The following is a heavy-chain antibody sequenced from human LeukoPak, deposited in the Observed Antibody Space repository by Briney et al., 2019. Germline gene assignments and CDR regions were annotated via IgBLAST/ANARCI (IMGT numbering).Heavy chain of an antibody. CDR1: GITFSRYS. V-gene: IGHV3-48*04. CDR2: ISSSGSTI. D-gene: IGHD2-21*01. CDR3: ASLTIPRRWFDP. Sequence: GGSLRLSCAACGITFSRYSMNWVRQAPGKGLEWVSYISSSGSTIYYADSVEGRFTISRDNAKNSLYLQMNSLRAEDTAVYYCASLTIPRRWFDPWGQGTLVTVSS. J-gene: IGHJ5*02.